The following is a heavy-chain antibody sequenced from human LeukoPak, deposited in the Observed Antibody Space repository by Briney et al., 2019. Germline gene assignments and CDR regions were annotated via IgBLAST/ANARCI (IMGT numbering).Heavy chain of an antibody. CDR1: GYTVSSYD. CDR2: MNPNSGNT. J-gene: IGHJ5*02. CDR3: ARGQASVYGYWFDP. Sequence: ASVKVSCKASGYTVSSYDINWVRQATGQGLEWMGWMNPNSGNTGYAQKFQRRVTITRNTSISTAYMELSSLRSEDTAVYYCARGQASVYGYWFDPWGQGTLVTVSS. V-gene: IGHV1-8*03. D-gene: IGHD1-14*01.